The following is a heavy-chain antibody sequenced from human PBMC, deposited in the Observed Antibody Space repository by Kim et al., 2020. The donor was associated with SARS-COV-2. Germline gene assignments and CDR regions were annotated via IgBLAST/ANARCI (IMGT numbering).Heavy chain of an antibody. J-gene: IGHJ6*04. CDR2: IGATGDTT. CDR1: GFSFSNYA. CDR3: ARLPRGYSHGASYSLDV. Sequence: GGSLRLSCAASGFSFSNYAMTWVRQAPGKGLQWVSGIGATGDTTDYAESVKGRFTISRDSSKNTLYLQMNSLTGGDTAVYYCARLPRGYSHGASYSLDVWGKGTTVTISS. D-gene: IGHD5-18*01. V-gene: IGHV3-23*01.